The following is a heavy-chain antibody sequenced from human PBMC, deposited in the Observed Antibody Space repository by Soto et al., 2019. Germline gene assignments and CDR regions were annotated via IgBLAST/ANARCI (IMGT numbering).Heavy chain of an antibody. CDR3: AATPRY. J-gene: IGHJ4*02. D-gene: IGHD2-15*01. Sequence: PSETLSLTCTVSGGSITSYYWNWIRQPPGKGLEWIGYIYSSGSTNYNPSLKGRVTMSLDTSKNQVSLNVTSVTAADTAVYYCAATPRYWGQGRLVTVS. CDR2: IYSSGST. V-gene: IGHV4-59*01. CDR1: GGSITSYY.